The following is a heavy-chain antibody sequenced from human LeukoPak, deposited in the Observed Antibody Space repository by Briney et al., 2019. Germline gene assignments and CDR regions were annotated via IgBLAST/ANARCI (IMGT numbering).Heavy chain of an antibody. D-gene: IGHD3-10*01. CDR2: IYHSGST. CDR3: ARDMWLLWFGGHDHSNYKYYYYGMDV. V-gene: IGHV4-30-2*01. CDR1: GGSISSGGYS. Sequence: SETLSLTCAVSGGSISSGGYSWSWIRQPPGKGLEWIGYIYHSGSTYYNPSLKSRVTISVDTSKNQFSLKLSSVTAADTAVYYCARDMWLLWFGGHDHSNYKYYYYGMDVWGQGTTVTVSS. J-gene: IGHJ6*02.